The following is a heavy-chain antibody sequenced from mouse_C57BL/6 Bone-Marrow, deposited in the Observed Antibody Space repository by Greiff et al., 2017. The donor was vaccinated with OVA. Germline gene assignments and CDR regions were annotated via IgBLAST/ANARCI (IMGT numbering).Heavy chain of an antibody. Sequence: QVQLQQPGAELVMPGASVKLSCKASGYTFTSYWMHWVKQRPGQGLEWIGEIDPSDSYTNYNQKFKGKSTLTVDKSSSTAYMQLSSLTSEDSAVYSCASYSYGNSYIMDYWGQGTSVTVSS. V-gene: IGHV1-69*01. D-gene: IGHD1-1*01. CDR1: GYTFTSYW. J-gene: IGHJ4*01. CDR3: ASYSYGNSYIMDY. CDR2: IDPSDSYT.